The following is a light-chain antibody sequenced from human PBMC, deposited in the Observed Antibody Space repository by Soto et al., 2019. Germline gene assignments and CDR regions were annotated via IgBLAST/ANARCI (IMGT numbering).Light chain of an antibody. CDR3: QSYDSSLSGPV. CDR2: GND. V-gene: IGLV1-40*01. CDR1: SSNIGAGYN. J-gene: IGLJ2*01. Sequence: QPVLTQPPSVSGAPGQRVTISCTGSSSNIGAGYNVHWYQLLPGTAPKLLIYGNDNRPSGVPDRFSGSKSGSSASLAITGLQAEDEADYYCQSYDSSLSGPVFGGGTKLTVL.